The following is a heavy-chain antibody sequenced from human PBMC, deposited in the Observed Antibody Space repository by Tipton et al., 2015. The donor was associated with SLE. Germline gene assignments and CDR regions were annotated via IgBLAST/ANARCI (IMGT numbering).Heavy chain of an antibody. J-gene: IGHJ2*01. CDR1: GDSVTSSGYY. CDR2: ISYDGRT. D-gene: IGHD6-13*01. Sequence: LRLSCTATGDSVTSSGYYWSWIRQHPGKGLEWIGFISYDGRTKYNPSLKSRVTISRDTSGNQFSLNLSSVTASDTAVYFCTRAEFSSNWYMYWHFDLWGRGTLVTVSS. V-gene: IGHV4-31*03. CDR3: TRAEFSSNWYMYWHFDL.